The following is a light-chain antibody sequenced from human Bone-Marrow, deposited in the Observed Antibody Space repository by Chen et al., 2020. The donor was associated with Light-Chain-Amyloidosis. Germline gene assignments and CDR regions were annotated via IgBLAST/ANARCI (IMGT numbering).Light chain of an antibody. Sequence: SYVLTQPSSVSVAPGQTATIACGGNNIGSTSVHWYQQTPGQAPLLVVYDDSDRPSGIPERLSGSNSGNTATLTISRVEAGDAADYYCQVWDRSSDRPVFGGGTKLPVL. CDR2: DDS. V-gene: IGLV3-21*02. CDR1: NIGSTS. J-gene: IGLJ3*02. CDR3: QVWDRSSDRPV.